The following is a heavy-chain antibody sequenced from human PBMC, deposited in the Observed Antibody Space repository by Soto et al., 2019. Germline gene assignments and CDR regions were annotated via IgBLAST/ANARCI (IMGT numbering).Heavy chain of an antibody. V-gene: IGHV3-74*01. D-gene: IGHD5-12*01. CDR3: ARVVSGGYDWEPTDY. J-gene: IGHJ4*02. CDR1: GFTFSSYW. CDR2: INSDGSST. Sequence: EVQLVESGGGLVQPGGSLRLSCAASGFTFSSYWMHWVRQAPGKGLVWVSRINSDGSSTSYADSVKGRFTISRDNAKNTLYLQMNSLRAEDTAVYYCARVVSGGYDWEPTDYWGQGTLVNVSS.